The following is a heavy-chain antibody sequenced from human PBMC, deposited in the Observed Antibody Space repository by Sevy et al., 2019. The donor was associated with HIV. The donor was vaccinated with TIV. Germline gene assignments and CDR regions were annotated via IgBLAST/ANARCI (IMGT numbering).Heavy chain of an antibody. D-gene: IGHD6-25*01. CDR3: ARVRVAAADYYFDY. V-gene: IGHV3-11*01. CDR1: GFTFSDYY. CDR2: ISSGGRTI. Sequence: GGSLRLSCAASGFTFSDYYMSWIHQAPGKGLEWVSYISSGGRTIYYADSVKGRFTISRDNAKNSLYLQMNSLRAEDTAVYYCARVRVAAADYYFDYWGQGTLVTVSS. J-gene: IGHJ4*02.